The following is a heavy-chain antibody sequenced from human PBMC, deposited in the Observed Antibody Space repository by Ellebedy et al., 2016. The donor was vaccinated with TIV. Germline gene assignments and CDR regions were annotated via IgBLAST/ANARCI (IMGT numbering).Heavy chain of an antibody. J-gene: IGHJ4*02. V-gene: IGHV3-53*01. CDR1: GFTVSRDY. CDR2: LYDDGTT. D-gene: IGHD7-27*01. CDR3: ARDLNWGFDY. Sequence: GGSLRLSCAASGFTVSRDYMSWVRQAPGKGLEWVSVLYDDGTTYYADSVKGRFTVSRDNAKNSLYLQMNSLRAEDTAVYYCARDLNWGFDYWGQGSLVTVSS.